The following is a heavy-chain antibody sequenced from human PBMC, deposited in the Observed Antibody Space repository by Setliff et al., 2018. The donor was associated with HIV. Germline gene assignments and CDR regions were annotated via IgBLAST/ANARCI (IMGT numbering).Heavy chain of an antibody. D-gene: IGHD3-3*01. CDR3: AREYYDFWSGYSDAFHV. CDR2: ISAYNGNT. J-gene: IGHJ3*01. V-gene: IGHV1-18*01. CDR1: GYTFTSYG. Sequence: ASVKVSCKASGYTFTSYGISWVRQDPGQGLEWRGWISAYNGNTNYAQTLQGRVTMTTDTSTSTAYMELRGLRSDDTAVYYCAREYYDFWSGYSDAFHVWGQGTMVTV.